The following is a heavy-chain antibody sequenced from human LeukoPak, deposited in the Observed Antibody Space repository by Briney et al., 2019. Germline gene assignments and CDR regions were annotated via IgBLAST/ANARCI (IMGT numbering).Heavy chain of an antibody. D-gene: IGHD3-10*01. CDR1: GDSMTNYY. CDR2: IHHSGTT. J-gene: IGHJ4*02. Sequence: SETLSLTCTVSGDSMTNYYWNWIRQPPGKGLEWIGYIHHSGTTNYNPSLKSRLTMSVDTSKNQSSLKLTAVSAADTAMYFCAKTGSLMGRFFDNWGQGIQVIVSS. V-gene: IGHV4-59*01. CDR3: AKTGSLMGRFFDN.